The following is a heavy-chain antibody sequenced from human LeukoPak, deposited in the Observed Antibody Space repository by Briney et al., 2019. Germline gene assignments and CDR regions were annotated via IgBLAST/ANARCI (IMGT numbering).Heavy chain of an antibody. J-gene: IGHJ4*02. CDR2: ISDTGGVT. Sequence: HPGGSLRLSCAASGFTFSSYAMSWVRQAPGKGLEWVSAISDTGGVTYYADSVKGRFTISRDNSKNTLYLQMNSLRAEDTAVYYCAKDLRSSGWYYFDYWGQGTLVTVSS. CDR1: GFTFSSYA. CDR3: AKDLRSSGWYYFDY. D-gene: IGHD6-13*01. V-gene: IGHV3-23*01.